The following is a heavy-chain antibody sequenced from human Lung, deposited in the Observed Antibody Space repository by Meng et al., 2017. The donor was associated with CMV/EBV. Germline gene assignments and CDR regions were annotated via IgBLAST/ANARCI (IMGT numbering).Heavy chain of an antibody. CDR3: VRAVHGLEI. Sequence: ASVKVSCKASGYTLTTYGINWVRQAPGQGLEWMGWVNPYNGDGGYAQRFQGRVTVTTDTSINTAYLELTSLRSDDTAVYYCVRAVHGLEIWAQGNPVTVDS. J-gene: IGHJ6*01. D-gene: IGHD4-17*01. CDR2: VNPYNGDG. V-gene: IGHV1-8*01. CDR1: GYTLTTYG.